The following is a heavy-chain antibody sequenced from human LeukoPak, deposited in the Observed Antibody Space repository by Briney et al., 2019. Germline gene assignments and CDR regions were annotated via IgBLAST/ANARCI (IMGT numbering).Heavy chain of an antibody. CDR2: IYYSGST. J-gene: IGHJ6*02. CDR3: ARGVWDCSGGSCYGYGMDV. D-gene: IGHD2-15*01. V-gene: IGHV4-59*01. Sequence: SETLSLTCTVSGGSISSYYWSWIRQPPGKGLEWIGYIYYSGSTNYNPPLKSRVTISVDTSKNQFSLKLSSVTAADTAVYYCARGVWDCSGGSCYGYGMDVWGQGTTVTVSS. CDR1: GGSISSYY.